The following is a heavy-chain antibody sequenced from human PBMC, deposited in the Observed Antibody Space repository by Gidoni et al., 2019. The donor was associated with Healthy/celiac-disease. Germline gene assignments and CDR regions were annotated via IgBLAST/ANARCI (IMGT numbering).Heavy chain of an antibody. CDR1: GYSISSGYY. V-gene: IGHV4-38-2*01. CDR2: IYHSGST. Sequence: QVQLQESGPGLVKPSETLSLTCAVSGYSISSGYYWGWIRQPPGKGLEWIGSIYHSGSTYYNPSLKSRVTISVDTSKNQFSLKLSSVTAADTAVYYCARKGWNDGYYYYGMDVWGQGTTVTVSS. J-gene: IGHJ6*02. D-gene: IGHD1-1*01. CDR3: ARKGWNDGYYYYGMDV.